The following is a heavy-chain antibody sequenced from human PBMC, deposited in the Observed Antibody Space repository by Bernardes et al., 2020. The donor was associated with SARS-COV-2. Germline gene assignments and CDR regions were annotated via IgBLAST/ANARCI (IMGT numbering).Heavy chain of an antibody. CDR3: ERYCSGGSCYSRLSTFDY. CDR1: GFTFSDYY. D-gene: IGHD2-15*01. Sequence: GGSLRLSCAASGFTFSDYYMSWIRQAPGKGLEWVSYISSSGNTIYYADSVKGRFTISRDNAKNLLYLQMNRLRAEDAAVYYCERYCSGGSCYSRLSTFDYWGQGTLVTVSS. V-gene: IGHV3-11*01. CDR2: ISSSGNTI. J-gene: IGHJ4*02.